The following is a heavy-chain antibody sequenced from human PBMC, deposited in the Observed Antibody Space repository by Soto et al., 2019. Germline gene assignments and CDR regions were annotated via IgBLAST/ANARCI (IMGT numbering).Heavy chain of an antibody. V-gene: IGHV3-13*01. D-gene: IGHD2-2*02. CDR2: IGTAGDT. CDR3: VRGYCSSTSCYIYYYYGMDV. Sequence: GGSLRLSCAASGFTFGSYDMHWVRQATGKGLEWVSAIGTAGDTYYPGSVKGRFTISRENAKNSLYLQMNSLRAEDTAVYYCVRGYCSSTSCYIYYYYGMDVWGQGTTVTVFS. J-gene: IGHJ6*02. CDR1: GFTFGSYD.